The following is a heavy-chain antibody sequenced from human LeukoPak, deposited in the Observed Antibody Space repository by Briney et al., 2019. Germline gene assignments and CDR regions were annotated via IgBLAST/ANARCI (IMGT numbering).Heavy chain of an antibody. CDR1: GFTFSSYA. J-gene: IGHJ3*01. D-gene: IGHD5-18*01. Sequence: PGGSLRPSCAASGFTFSSYAMSWVRQAPGKRLECVSAISGSSGSTYYADSVKGRFTISRDNSKTTLYLQMNSLRAEDTAVYYCAKNRGYSYGYAFDVWGQGTMVTVPS. V-gene: IGHV3-23*01. CDR2: ISGSSGST. CDR3: AKNRGYSYGYAFDV.